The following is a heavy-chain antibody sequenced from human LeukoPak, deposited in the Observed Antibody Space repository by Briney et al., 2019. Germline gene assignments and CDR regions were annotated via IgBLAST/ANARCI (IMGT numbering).Heavy chain of an antibody. CDR2: IYYSGST. Sequence: PSETLSLTCTVSGGSISSYYWSWIRQPPGKGLEWIGYIYYSGSTNYNPSLKSRVTMSVDTSKNQFSLKLSSVTAADTAVYYCARRYSSGWSTLDYWGQGTLVTVSS. D-gene: IGHD6-19*01. CDR3: ARRYSSGWSTLDY. J-gene: IGHJ4*02. V-gene: IGHV4-59*08. CDR1: GGSISSYY.